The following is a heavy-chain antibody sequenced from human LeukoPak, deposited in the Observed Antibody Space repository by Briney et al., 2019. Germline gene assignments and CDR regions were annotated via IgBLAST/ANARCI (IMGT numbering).Heavy chain of an antibody. D-gene: IGHD3-22*01. CDR2: INPNSGGT. V-gene: IGHV1-2*02. CDR3: ARGKGYYDSSGYYSPTFDY. J-gene: IGHJ4*02. Sequence: ASVKVSCKASGYTFTGYYMHWVLQAPGQGLEWMGWINPNSGGTNYAQKFQGRVTMTRDTSISTAYMELSRLRSDDTAVYYCARGKGYYDSSGYYSPTFDYWGQGTLVTVSS. CDR1: GYTFTGYY.